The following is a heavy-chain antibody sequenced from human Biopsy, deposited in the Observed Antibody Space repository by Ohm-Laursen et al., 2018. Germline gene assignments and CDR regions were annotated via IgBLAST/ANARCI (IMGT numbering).Heavy chain of an antibody. CDR1: GGSTNDYF. D-gene: IGHD6-19*01. J-gene: IGHJ2*01. CDR3: ARTPGKAVAGRFLDL. V-gene: IGHV4-4*07. CDR2: IYSSGGS. Sequence: SETLSLTCRVSGGSTNDYFWSWIRQPAGETLEWIGRIYSSGGSSYNPSLKSRISMSLNTSNNQFFLTLTSVTAADTVVYYCARTPGKAVAGRFLDLWGRGTLVTVSS.